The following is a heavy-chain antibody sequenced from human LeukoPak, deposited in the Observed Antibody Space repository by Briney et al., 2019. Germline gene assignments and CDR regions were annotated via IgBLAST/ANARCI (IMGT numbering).Heavy chain of an antibody. Sequence: SQTLSLTCAFSGDSFSSNSAAWNWLRQSPSRGLEWLGRTYYRSKWYNDYAVSVKSRITINPDTSKNQFSLQLNSVTPEDTAVYYCARSRADGYNIWGQGTLVTVSS. V-gene: IGHV6-1*01. CDR2: TYYRSKWYN. CDR1: GDSFSSNSAA. D-gene: IGHD5-24*01. J-gene: IGHJ4*02. CDR3: ARSRADGYNI.